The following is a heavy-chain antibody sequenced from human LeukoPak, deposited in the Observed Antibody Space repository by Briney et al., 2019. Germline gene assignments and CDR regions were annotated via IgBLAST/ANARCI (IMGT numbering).Heavy chain of an antibody. D-gene: IGHD5-24*01. Sequence: ASVKVSCKASGYTFTGYYMHWVRQAPGQGLEWMGGIIPIFGTANYAQKFQGRVTITTDESTSTAYMELSSLRSEDTAVYYCARDRIDEMATMGWGYYFDYWGQGTLVTVSS. J-gene: IGHJ4*02. V-gene: IGHV1-69*05. CDR3: ARDRIDEMATMGWGYYFDY. CDR2: IIPIFGTA. CDR1: GYTFTGYY.